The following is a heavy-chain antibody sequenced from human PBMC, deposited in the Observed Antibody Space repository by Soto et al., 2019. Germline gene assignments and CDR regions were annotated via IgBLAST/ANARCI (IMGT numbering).Heavy chain of an antibody. Sequence: EVQLVESGGGLVQPGGSLRLSCAASGFTFSSYWMSWVRQAPGKGLEWVANIKQYGSEKYYVDSVKGRFTISRDNAKNSLYLQMNSLRAEDTAVYYCARARRIGSGWGPFDYWGQGTLVTVSS. CDR1: GFTFSSYW. V-gene: IGHV3-7*01. D-gene: IGHD6-19*01. CDR2: IKQYGSEK. CDR3: ARARRIGSGWGPFDY. J-gene: IGHJ4*02.